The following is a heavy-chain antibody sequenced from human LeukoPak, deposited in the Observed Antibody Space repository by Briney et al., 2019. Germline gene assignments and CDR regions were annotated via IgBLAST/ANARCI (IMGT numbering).Heavy chain of an antibody. CDR3: AKGPYSSGWYSVGY. D-gene: IGHD6-19*01. Sequence: PGGSLRLSCAASGFTFSSYWMHWVRQAPGKGLVWVSRINSDGSSTSYADSVKGRFTISRDNAKNTLYLQMNSLRAEDTAVYYCAKGPYSSGWYSVGYWGQGTLVTVSS. V-gene: IGHV3-74*01. CDR1: GFTFSSYW. CDR2: INSDGSST. J-gene: IGHJ4*02.